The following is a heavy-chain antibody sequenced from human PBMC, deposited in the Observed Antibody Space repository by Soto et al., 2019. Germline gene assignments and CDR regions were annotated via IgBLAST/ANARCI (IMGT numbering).Heavy chain of an antibody. V-gene: IGHV1-46*01. CDR3: ARVPGGLGYCSSTSCYEGRDY. CDR2: ISPSGGST. Sequence: ASVKVSCKASGYTFTSYYMHWVRQAPGQGLEWMGIISPSGGSTSYAQKFQGRVTMTRDTSTSTVYMELSSLRSEDTAVYYCARVPGGLGYCSSTSCYEGRDYWGQGTLVTVSS. D-gene: IGHD2-2*01. J-gene: IGHJ4*02. CDR1: GYTFTSYY.